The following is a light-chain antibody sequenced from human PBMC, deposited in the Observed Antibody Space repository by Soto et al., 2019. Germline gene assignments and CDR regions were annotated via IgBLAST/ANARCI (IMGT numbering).Light chain of an antibody. CDR3: QQRSGWPLT. Sequence: EIVLTQSPATLSLSPGERATLSCRASQSISSYLAWFQQKPGQAPRLLIYDASNTATGIPARFGGSGSGTEFILTISSIEPEDSAVYYCQQRSGWPLTFGGGTKVEIK. J-gene: IGKJ4*01. CDR1: QSISSY. CDR2: DAS. V-gene: IGKV3-11*01.